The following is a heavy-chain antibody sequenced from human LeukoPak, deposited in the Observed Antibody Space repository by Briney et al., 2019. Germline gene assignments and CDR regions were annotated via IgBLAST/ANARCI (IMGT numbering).Heavy chain of an antibody. CDR2: ISSSGSTI. CDR1: GFTFSDYY. V-gene: IGHV3-11*01. J-gene: IGHJ5*02. CDR3: ARNQKLLWFGELFNNWFDP. Sequence: GGSLRLSCAASGFTFSDYYMSWIRQAPGKVLEWVSYISSSGSTIYYADSVKGRFTISRDNAKNSLYLQMNSLRAEDTAVYYCARNQKLLWFGELFNNWFDPWGQGTLVTVSS. D-gene: IGHD3-10*01.